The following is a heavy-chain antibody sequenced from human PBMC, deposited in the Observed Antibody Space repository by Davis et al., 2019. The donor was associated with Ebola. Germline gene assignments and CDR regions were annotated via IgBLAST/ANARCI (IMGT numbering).Heavy chain of an antibody. V-gene: IGHV4-30-4*07. CDR2: YYYTGST. D-gene: IGHD3-22*01. CDR1: GAFVSSGGHS. CDR3: ARGDSYYDPSGYYAGPEAPDH. J-gene: IGHJ4*02. Sequence: MPSQTLSLTCAVSGAFVSSGGHSWIWIRQPPGKGLEWIAYYYYTGSTYYSPSLRGRVTISVDPSTNLFSLKLTSVTAADTAVYFCARGDSYYDPSGYYAGPEAPDHWGQGTLVSVSS.